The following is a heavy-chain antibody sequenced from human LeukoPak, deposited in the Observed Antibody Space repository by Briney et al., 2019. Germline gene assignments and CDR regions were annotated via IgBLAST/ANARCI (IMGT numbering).Heavy chain of an antibody. CDR2: INPNGGGT. D-gene: IGHD2-15*01. CDR1: GYTFTGYY. V-gene: IGHV1-2*04. Sequence: GASVKVSCKASGYTFTGYYMHWVRQAPGQGLEWMGWINPNGGGTNYAQKFQGWVTMTRGTSISTAYMELSRLRSDDTAVYYCARLGACYGGDCMDVWGQGTTVTVSS. CDR3: ARLGACYGGDCMDV. J-gene: IGHJ6*02.